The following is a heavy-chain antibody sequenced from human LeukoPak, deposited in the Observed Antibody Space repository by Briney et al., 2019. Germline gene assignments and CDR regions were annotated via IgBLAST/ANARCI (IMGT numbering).Heavy chain of an antibody. CDR2: ISWDGGST. D-gene: IGHD3-3*01. Sequence: GGSLRLSCAASGFTFDDYAMHWVRHAPGKGLEWVSLISWDGGSTYYADSVKGRFTISRDNSKNSLYLQMNSLRAEDTALYYCAKDSRCYDFWSGLNFDPWGQGTLVTVSS. J-gene: IGHJ5*02. CDR1: GFTFDDYA. V-gene: IGHV3-43D*03. CDR3: AKDSRCYDFWSGLNFDP.